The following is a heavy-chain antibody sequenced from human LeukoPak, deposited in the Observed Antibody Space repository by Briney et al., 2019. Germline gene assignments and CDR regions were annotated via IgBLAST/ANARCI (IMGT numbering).Heavy chain of an antibody. V-gene: IGHV4-59*01. CDR1: GGSISSYY. D-gene: IGHD3-16*01. CDR3: ARSGKSAYILDY. Sequence: SETLSLTCTVSGGSISSYYWSWIRQPPGKGLEWIEYIYYTGSTNYNPSLKSRVTISVDTSKNQFSLKLSSVTAADTAVYYCARSGKSAYILDYWGQGTLVTVSS. J-gene: IGHJ4*02. CDR2: IYYTGST.